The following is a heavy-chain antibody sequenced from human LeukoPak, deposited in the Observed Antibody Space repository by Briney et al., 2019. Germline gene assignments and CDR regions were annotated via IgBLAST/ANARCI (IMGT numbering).Heavy chain of an antibody. CDR2: IYYSGST. V-gene: IGHV4-59*11. CDR3: ARDLYDFWSGYFGGRWFDP. CDR1: GGSISSHY. J-gene: IGHJ5*02. D-gene: IGHD3-3*01. Sequence: PSETLSLTCTVSGGSISSHYWSWVRQPPGKGLEWVGYIYYSGSTNYNPSLKSRVTISVDTSKNQFSLKLSSVTAADTAVYYCARDLYDFWSGYFGGRWFDPWGQGTLVTVSS.